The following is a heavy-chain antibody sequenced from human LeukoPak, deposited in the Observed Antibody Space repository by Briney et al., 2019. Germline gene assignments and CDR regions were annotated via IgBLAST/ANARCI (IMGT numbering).Heavy chain of an antibody. V-gene: IGHV4-4*02. J-gene: IGHJ6*02. CDR3: ARGSDTAILLDYYYGMDV. Sequence: SETLSLTCAVSGGSISSSNWGSWVRQPPGKGLEWIGEIYHSGSTNYNPSLKSRVTISVDKSKNQFSLKLSSVTAADTAVYYCARGSDTAILLDYYYGMDVWGQGTTVTVSS. CDR1: GGSISSSNW. D-gene: IGHD5-18*01. CDR2: IYHSGST.